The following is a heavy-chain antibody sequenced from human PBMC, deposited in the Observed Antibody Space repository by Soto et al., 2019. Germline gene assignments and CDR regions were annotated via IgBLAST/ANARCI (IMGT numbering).Heavy chain of an antibody. CDR2: INAYNGNR. D-gene: IGHD2-15*01. J-gene: IGHJ3*02. Sequence: QVHLVQSGPEVKKPGASVKVSCKASGYTFNTYGITWVRQAPGQGLEWMAWINAYNGNRIYAQNYKGRVTVTTDTSTSAAYVELMSLISHDTAVYFCARERDRVADIWGLGTMVTVSS. CDR3: ARERDRVADI. V-gene: IGHV1-18*01. CDR1: GYTFNTYG.